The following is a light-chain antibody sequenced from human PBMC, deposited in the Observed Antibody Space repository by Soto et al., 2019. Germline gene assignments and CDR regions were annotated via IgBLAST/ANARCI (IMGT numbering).Light chain of an antibody. CDR3: QDYNSESYR. CDR2: DAS. CDR1: QSVSNW. Sequence: DIQMTQSPSSLSASVGDRVIITCRASQSVSNWLAWYQQKPGKAPKLLIYDASSLESGVPSRFSGSGSGTEITLTFSICQADDFARDYCQDYNSESYRFG. J-gene: IGKJ2*03. V-gene: IGKV1-5*01.